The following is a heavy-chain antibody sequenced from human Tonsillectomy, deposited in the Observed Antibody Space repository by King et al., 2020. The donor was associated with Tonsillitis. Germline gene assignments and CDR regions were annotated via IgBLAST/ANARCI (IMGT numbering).Heavy chain of an antibody. CDR1: GFTFSSYA. V-gene: IGHV3-23*04. D-gene: IGHD6-19*01. CDR3: AKDGRQQWLVPQGIHTNFDY. CDR2: ISGSGGST. Sequence: VQLVESGGGLVQPGGSLRLSCAASGFTFSSYAMSWVRQAPGKGLEWVSAISGSGGSTYYADSVKGRFTISRDNSKNTLYLQMNSLRAEDTAVYYCAKDGRQQWLVPQGIHTNFDYWGQGTLVTVSS. J-gene: IGHJ4*02.